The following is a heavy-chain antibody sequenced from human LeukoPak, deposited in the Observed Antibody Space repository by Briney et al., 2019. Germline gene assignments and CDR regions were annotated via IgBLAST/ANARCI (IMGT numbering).Heavy chain of an antibody. V-gene: IGHV4-59*12. J-gene: IGHJ4*02. CDR1: GGSISNYY. Sequence: SETLSLTCTVSGGSISNYYWSWIRQPPGKGLEWFGYIYYTGSTNYNPSLKSRVTISVDTSKNQFSLKLSSVTAADTAVYYCARNYYDILTGYSPFDYWGQGTLVTVSS. CDR2: IYYTGST. CDR3: ARNYYDILTGYSPFDY. D-gene: IGHD3-9*01.